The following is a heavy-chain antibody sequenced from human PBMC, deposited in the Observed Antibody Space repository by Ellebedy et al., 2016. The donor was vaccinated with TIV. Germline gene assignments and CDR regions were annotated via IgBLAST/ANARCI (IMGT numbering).Heavy chain of an antibody. CDR1: GFSLSTSGVG. V-gene: IGHV2-5*02. CDR2: IYWDDDK. D-gene: IGHD6-13*01. CDR3: AHHYSSSWYPVY. J-gene: IGHJ4*02. Sequence: SGPTLVKPTQTLTLTCTFSGFSLSTSGVGVGWIRQPPGKALEWPALIYWDDDKRYSPSLKSRLTITKDTSKNQVVLTMTNMDPVDIATYYCAHHYSSSWYPVYWGQGTLVTVSS.